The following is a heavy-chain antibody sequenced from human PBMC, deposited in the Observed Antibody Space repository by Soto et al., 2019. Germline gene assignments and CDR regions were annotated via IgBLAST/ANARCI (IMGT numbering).Heavy chain of an antibody. CDR3: ATDMGNSIYI. V-gene: IGHV4-59*06. CDR1: GGSISSYY. J-gene: IGHJ3*02. D-gene: IGHD5-18*01. CDR2: IYYSGST. Sequence: SETLSLTCTVSGGSISSYYWSWIRQPPGKGLEWIGYIYYSGSTYYNPSLKSRVTISVDTSKNQFSLKLSSVTAADTAVYYCATDMGNSIYIWGQGTMVTVSS.